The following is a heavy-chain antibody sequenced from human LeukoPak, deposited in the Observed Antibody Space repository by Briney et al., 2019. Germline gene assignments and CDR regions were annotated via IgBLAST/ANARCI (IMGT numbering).Heavy chain of an antibody. Sequence: ASVKVSCKASGYTFTSYYMHWVRQAPGQGLEWMGWINPNSGGTNYAQKFQGRVTMTRDTSISTAYMELSRLRSDDTAVYYCARGIMTVVTPGAFDIWGQGTMVTVSS. CDR1: GYTFTSYY. CDR2: INPNSGGT. CDR3: ARGIMTVVTPGAFDI. D-gene: IGHD4-23*01. J-gene: IGHJ3*02. V-gene: IGHV1-2*02.